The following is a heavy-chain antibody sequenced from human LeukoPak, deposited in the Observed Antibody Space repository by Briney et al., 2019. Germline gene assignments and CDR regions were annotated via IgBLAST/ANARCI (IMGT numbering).Heavy chain of an antibody. CDR2: ISGSDDNT. V-gene: IGHV3-23*01. Sequence: GGSLRLSCAASGFTFSSYAMNWVRQAPGKGLEWFSSISGSDDNTYYADSVKGRFTISRDNSKNTLYLQMNSLRAEDTAVYYCAKGTGTTFRFRTYSYFYHMDVWGKGTTVTVSS. D-gene: IGHD1-7*01. J-gene: IGHJ6*03. CDR3: AKGTGTTFRFRTYSYFYHMDV. CDR1: GFTFSSYA.